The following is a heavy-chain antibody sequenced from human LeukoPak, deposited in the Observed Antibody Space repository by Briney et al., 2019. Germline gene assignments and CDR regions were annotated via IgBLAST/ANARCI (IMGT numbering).Heavy chain of an antibody. CDR1: GGSISSSFSY. CDR2: IYRSGTT. D-gene: IGHD3-3*01. CDR3: ARRRPFGVVSY. V-gene: IGHV4-39*07. J-gene: IGHJ4*02. Sequence: PSETLSLTCTVSGGSISSSFSYWGWIRQTPGKGLEWIGSIYRSGTTYYNPSLKSRVTISVDTSKNQFSLKLSSVTAADTAVYYCARRRPFGVVSYWGQGTLVTVSS.